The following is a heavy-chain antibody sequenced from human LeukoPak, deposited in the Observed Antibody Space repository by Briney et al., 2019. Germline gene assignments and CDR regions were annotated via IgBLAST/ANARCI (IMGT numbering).Heavy chain of an antibody. D-gene: IGHD4-23*01. CDR2: IVVGSGNT. J-gene: IGHJ3*01. CDR3: AAEGRPTVVTFRKGAVDL. V-gene: IGHV1-58*01. Sequence: SVKVSCKASGFTFTSSAVQWVRQARGQRLEWIGWIVVGSGNTNYAQKLQERVTITRDMSTSTVYMELSSLRSEDTAVYYCAAEGRPTVVTFRKGAVDLWGQGTMVTVSS. CDR1: GFTFTSSA.